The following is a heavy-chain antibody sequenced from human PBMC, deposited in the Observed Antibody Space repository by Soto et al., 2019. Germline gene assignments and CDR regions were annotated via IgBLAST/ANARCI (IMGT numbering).Heavy chain of an antibody. J-gene: IGHJ4*02. CDR3: AKTTYGSGSYYFDS. D-gene: IGHD3-10*01. CDR2: SRNRGNSYTT. Sequence: EVQLVESGGGLVQPGGSLRLSCAASGFTFSDHYMDWVRQAPGKGLEWVGRSRNRGNSYTTEYVASVKGRFIISRDASNNSLYLQMNSLETEDTAVYFCAKTTYGSGSYYFDSWGQGTLVTVSS. CDR1: GFTFSDHY. V-gene: IGHV3-72*01.